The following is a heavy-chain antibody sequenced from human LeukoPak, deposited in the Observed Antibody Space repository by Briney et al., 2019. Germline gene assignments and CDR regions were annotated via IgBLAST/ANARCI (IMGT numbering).Heavy chain of an antibody. D-gene: IGHD1-26*01. CDR2: FDPEDGET. Sequence: ASVKVSFKVSGYTLTELSMHWVRQAPGKGGEGMGGFDPEDGETIYAQKFQGRVTITEDTSTDTAYMELSSLRSEDTAVYYCATGGERELLGPYYFDYWGQGTLVTVSS. V-gene: IGHV1-24*01. J-gene: IGHJ4*02. CDR1: GYTLTELS. CDR3: ATGGERELLGPYYFDY.